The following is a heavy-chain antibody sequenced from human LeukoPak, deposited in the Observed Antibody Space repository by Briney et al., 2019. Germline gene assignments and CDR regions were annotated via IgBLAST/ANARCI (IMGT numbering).Heavy chain of an antibody. Sequence: SETLSLTCTVSGGSISSAGYYWNWIRQPAGKGLEWIGLIYTSGSTNYYPSLKSQVTISIDTSKNQFSLKLSSVTAADTAVYYCASDPGHWGQGTLVTVSS. CDR1: GGSISSAGYY. J-gene: IGHJ4*02. D-gene: IGHD1-14*01. CDR2: IYTSGST. CDR3: ASDPGH. V-gene: IGHV4-61*02.